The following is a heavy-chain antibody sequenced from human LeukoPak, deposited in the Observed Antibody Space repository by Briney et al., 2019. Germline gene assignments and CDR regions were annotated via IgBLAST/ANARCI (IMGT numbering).Heavy chain of an antibody. J-gene: IGHJ4*02. V-gene: IGHV3-33*06. CDR3: AKTGRGTTTFHYFDY. CDR1: GFTFSHYG. Sequence: GGSLRLSCATSGFTFSHYGMHWVRQAPGKGLEWVAVIWSDGTNRYYGDPVKGRFTISRDNFQRTVYLQMDSLRAEDTAVYYCAKTGRGTTTFHYFDYWGQGTLVTVSS. CDR2: IWSDGTNR. D-gene: IGHD1-26*01.